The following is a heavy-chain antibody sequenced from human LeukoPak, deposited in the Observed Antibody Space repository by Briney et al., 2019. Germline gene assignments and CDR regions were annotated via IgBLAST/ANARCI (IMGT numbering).Heavy chain of an antibody. V-gene: IGHV3-23*01. J-gene: IGHJ6*03. D-gene: IGHD3-3*01. CDR2: ISGSGGST. CDR1: GFTFSSYA. CDR3: AKNGDFWSGYYELDYYYMDV. Sequence: AGGSLRLSCAASGFTFSSYAMSWVRQAPGKGLEWVSAISGSGGSTYYADSVKGRFTISRDNSKNTLYLQMNSLRAEDTAVYYCAKNGDFWSGYYELDYYYMDVWGKGTTVTVSS.